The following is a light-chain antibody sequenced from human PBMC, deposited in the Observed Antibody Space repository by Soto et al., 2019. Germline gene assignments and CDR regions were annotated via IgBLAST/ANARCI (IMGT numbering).Light chain of an antibody. Sequence: DIQMTQSPSTLSASVGDRVTITCRASQSISSWLAWYQQKAGEAPKLLMYKASTLDSGVPSRFSGSGSGTEFTLTISSLQPEDFATYYCQQYNNYAFTFGPGTKVD. V-gene: IGKV1-5*03. CDR2: KAS. CDR1: QSISSW. CDR3: QQYNNYAFT. J-gene: IGKJ3*01.